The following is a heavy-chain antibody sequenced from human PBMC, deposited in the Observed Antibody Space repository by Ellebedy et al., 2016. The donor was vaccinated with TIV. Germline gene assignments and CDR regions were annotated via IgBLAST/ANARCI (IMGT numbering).Heavy chain of an antibody. CDR3: ARKVPAPTTVPPNWYFDL. Sequence: GESLKISCEASGFTFSSYAMSWVRQAPGKGLEWVSSLSGSGGSTYYADSVKGRFTISRDNAKNSLYLQMNSLRAEDTAVYYCARKVPAPTTVPPNWYFDLWGRGTLVTVSS. CDR2: LSGSGGST. CDR1: GFTFSSYA. J-gene: IGHJ2*01. V-gene: IGHV3-23*01. D-gene: IGHD4-17*01.